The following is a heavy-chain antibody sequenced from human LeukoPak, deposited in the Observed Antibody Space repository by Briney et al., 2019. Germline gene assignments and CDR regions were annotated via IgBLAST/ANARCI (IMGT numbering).Heavy chain of an antibody. CDR1: GGSISSSSYY. CDR3: VRLSVVSPHRYFDL. CDR2: IYYSGST. D-gene: IGHD4-23*01. V-gene: IGHV4-39*07. Sequence: SQTLSLTCTVSGGSISSSSYYWGWIRQPPGKGLEWIGSIYYSGSTYYNPSLKSRVTISVDTSKNQFSLKLSSVTAADTAVYYCVRLSVVSPHRYFDLWGRGTLVTVSS. J-gene: IGHJ2*01.